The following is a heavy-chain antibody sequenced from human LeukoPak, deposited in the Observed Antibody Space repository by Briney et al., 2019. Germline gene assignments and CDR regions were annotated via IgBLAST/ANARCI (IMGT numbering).Heavy chain of an antibody. D-gene: IGHD4-23*01. Sequence: PGGSLRLSCAASGFTFSSYWMSWVRQAPGKGLEWVANINQDGSEKYYVDSVKGRSTISRDNAKNSLYLQMNSLRAEDTGVYYCARDIYGGHDYWGQGTLVTVSS. J-gene: IGHJ4*02. CDR2: INQDGSEK. V-gene: IGHV3-7*04. CDR3: ARDIYGGHDY. CDR1: GFTFSSYW.